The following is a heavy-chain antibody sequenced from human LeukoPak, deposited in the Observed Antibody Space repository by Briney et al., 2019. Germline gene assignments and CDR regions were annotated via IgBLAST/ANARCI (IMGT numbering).Heavy chain of an antibody. CDR3: ASGYSYGYPDY. CDR2: MYHSGTT. D-gene: IGHD5-18*01. Sequence: PSETLSLTCTVSGGSFSSYYWSWIRQPPGKGLEWIGCMYHSGTTNYNPSLKSRVTISGDTSKNQFSLRLSSVTAADTAVYYCASGYSYGYPDYWGQGTLVTVSS. J-gene: IGHJ4*02. CDR1: GGSFSSYY. V-gene: IGHV4-59*01.